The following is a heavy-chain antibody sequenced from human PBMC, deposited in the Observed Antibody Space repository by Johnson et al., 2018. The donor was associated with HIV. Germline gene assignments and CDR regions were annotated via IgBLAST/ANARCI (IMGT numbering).Heavy chain of an antibody. CDR2: ISYAGSNK. D-gene: IGHD6-13*01. CDR3: ARGRKDIAAVDGLDTDGFDT. V-gene: IGHV3-30*04. J-gene: IGHJ3*02. CDR1: GFTFSTYT. Sequence: QVQLVESGGGVVQPGKSLRLFCAVSGFTFSTYTMHCVRQAPGRGLEWVAVISYAGSNKYYADSVKGRFTISRDTSRDTLYLQMTSLSPEDTAVYYCARGRKDIAAVDGLDTDGFDTWGQGTMVTVS.